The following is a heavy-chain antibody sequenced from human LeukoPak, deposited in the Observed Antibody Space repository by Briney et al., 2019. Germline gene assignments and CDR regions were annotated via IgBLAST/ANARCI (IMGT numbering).Heavy chain of an antibody. CDR3: ATRPNLHFYLDY. D-gene: IGHD1-14*01. CDR2: IHYSGAT. V-gene: IGHV4-30-4*01. CDR1: GGSISSSDYY. J-gene: IGHJ4*02. Sequence: SETLSLTCTVSGGSISSSDYYWSWIRQPPGMGLEWIGYIHYSGATYYNPSLKSRVTLSVDTSKNQFSLRLTSVTAADTAVYYCATRPNLHFYLDYWGQGTLVTVSS.